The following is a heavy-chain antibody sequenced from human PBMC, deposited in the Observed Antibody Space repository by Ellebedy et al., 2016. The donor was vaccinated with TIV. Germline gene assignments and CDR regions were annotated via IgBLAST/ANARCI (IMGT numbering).Heavy chain of an antibody. J-gene: IGHJ6*02. CDR3: ARWNTAAMEDYGMDV. CDR1: GYTFTSYD. D-gene: IGHD2-2*01. CDR2: MNPNSGNT. V-gene: IGHV1-8*01. Sequence: ASVKVSXKASGYTFTSYDINWVRQATGQGLEWMGWMNPNSGNTGYAQKFQGRVTITADKSTSTAYMELSSLRSEDTAVYYCARWNTAAMEDYGMDVWGQGTTVTVSS.